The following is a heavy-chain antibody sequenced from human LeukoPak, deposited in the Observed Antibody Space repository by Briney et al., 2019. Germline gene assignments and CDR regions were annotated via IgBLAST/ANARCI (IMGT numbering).Heavy chain of an antibody. CDR1: GFTFSSYT. Sequence: PGGSLRLACAASGFTFSSYTMNWVRQAPGKGLQWVSSITSSSSYIYYADSVKGRFTISRDNAKNSLYLQMNSLRAEDTAVYYCASPSGSGRDFGYWGQGTLVTVSS. CDR2: ITSSSSYI. V-gene: IGHV3-21*01. J-gene: IGHJ4*02. D-gene: IGHD6-19*01. CDR3: ASPSGSGRDFGY.